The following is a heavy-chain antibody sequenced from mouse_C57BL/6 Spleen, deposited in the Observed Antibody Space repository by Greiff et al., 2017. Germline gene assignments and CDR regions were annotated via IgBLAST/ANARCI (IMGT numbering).Heavy chain of an antibody. CDR3: ARLGLYYFDY. Sequence: QVQLQQPGAELVKPGASVKLSCKASGYTFTSYWMQWVKQRPGQGLEWIGEIDPSDSYTNYNQKFKGKATLTVDTSSSTAYMQLSSLTSEDSAVYYCARLGLYYFDYGGQGTTLTVSA. CDR1: GYTFTSYW. V-gene: IGHV1-50*01. D-gene: IGHD4-1*01. J-gene: IGHJ2*01. CDR2: IDPSDSYT.